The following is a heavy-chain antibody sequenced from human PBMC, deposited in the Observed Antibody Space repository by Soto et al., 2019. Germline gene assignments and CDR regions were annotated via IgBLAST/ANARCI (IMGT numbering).Heavy chain of an antibody. J-gene: IGHJ6*02. Sequence: GGSLRPSCAASGFPFSGSIIHWVRQASGKGLEWVGRIRSKANGYATAYGGSVKGRFTITRDDSQNTAYLQMDSLKTEDTAVYYCTRNLGAKYGFDVWGQGTTVTVSS. CDR1: GFPFSGSI. V-gene: IGHV3-73*01. D-gene: IGHD1-26*01. CDR2: IRSKANGYAT. CDR3: TRNLGAKYGFDV.